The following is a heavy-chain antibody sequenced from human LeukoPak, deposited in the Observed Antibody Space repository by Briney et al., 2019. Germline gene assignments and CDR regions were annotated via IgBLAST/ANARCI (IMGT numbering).Heavy chain of an antibody. CDR3: AELGITMIGGV. D-gene: IGHD3-10*02. V-gene: IGHV3-48*03. J-gene: IGHJ6*04. CDR1: GFTFSSYE. Sequence: GGSLRLSCAASGFTFSSYEMNWVRKVQGKALGWVSYISSSASTIYYADSVKGRFTISRDNAKNSLYLQMSSLRVEDTAVYYCAELGITMIGGVWGKGTTVTISS. CDR2: ISSSASTI.